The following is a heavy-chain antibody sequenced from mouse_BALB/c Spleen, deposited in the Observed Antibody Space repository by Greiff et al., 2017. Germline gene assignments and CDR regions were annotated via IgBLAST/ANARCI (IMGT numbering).Heavy chain of an antibody. CDR1: GFTFSNYW. CDR2: IRLKSNNYAT. Sequence: EVMLVESGGGLVQPGGSMKLSCVASGFTFSNYWMNWVRQSPEKGLEWVAEIRLKSNNYATHYAESVKGRFTISRDDSKSSVYLQMNNLRAEDTGIYYCTRRGDYYAMDYWGQGTSVTVSS. CDR3: TRRGDYYAMDY. V-gene: IGHV6-6*02. J-gene: IGHJ4*01.